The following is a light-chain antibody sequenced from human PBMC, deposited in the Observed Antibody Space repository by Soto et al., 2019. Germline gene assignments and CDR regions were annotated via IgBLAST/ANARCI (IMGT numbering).Light chain of an antibody. CDR2: GAS. J-gene: IGKJ1*01. CDR1: QSVSSN. Sequence: EIVLTQSPRTLSLSPGESAPLPCRASQSVSSNLAWYQQKPGQAPRLLIYGASTRATGIPARFSGSGSGTEFTLTISSLQSEDFAVYYCQQYNDWPRTFGQGTKVDIK. V-gene: IGKV3-15*01. CDR3: QQYNDWPRT.